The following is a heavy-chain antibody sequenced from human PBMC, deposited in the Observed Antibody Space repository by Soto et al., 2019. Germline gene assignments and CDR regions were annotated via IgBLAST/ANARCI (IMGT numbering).Heavy chain of an antibody. CDR3: ARHDGSRSTDY. CDR2: IHSGST. V-gene: IGHV4-59*08. Sequence: QVQLQESGPGLVKPSGTLSLTCTVSGGSISSDYWNWIRQPPGKGLEWIGYIHSGSTTYSASLRSRVTLSVDTSKNQFSRKLISVTAADTAVYFCARHDGSRSTDYWGQGTLVTVSS. CDR1: GGSISSDY. J-gene: IGHJ4*02. D-gene: IGHD3-10*01.